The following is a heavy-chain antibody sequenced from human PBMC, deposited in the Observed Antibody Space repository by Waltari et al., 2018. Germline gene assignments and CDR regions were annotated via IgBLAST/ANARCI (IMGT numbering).Heavy chain of an antibody. J-gene: IGHJ3*01. CDR2: SSGSGAE. D-gene: IGHD2-2*02. Sequence: EVQLMESGGGLVQPGGSLRLSCSASALTFSTYVINWVRQAPGKGLEWVCSSSGSGAEWHAESVRGRFTISRDNPKNTVFLQMNSLRVEDTALYYCAKDDRYPDDVFGLWGLGTMVTVSS. CDR1: ALTFSTYV. V-gene: IGHV3-23*01. CDR3: AKDDRYPDDVFGL.